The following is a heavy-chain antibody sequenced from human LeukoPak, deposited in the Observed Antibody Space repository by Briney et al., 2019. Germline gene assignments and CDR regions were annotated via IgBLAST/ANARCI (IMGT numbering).Heavy chain of an antibody. CDR1: GFTFSSYS. CDR2: ISSSSRHI. D-gene: IGHD4-17*01. V-gene: IGHV3-21*04. J-gene: IGHJ1*01. Sequence: GGSLRLSCTASGFTFSSYSMNWVRQAPGKGLEWVSSISSSSRHIYYADSVKGRFTIFRDDAKNSLFLQMDSLRVEDTAMYYCVRDFSTVTTAYLHHWGQGTLLTVSS. CDR3: VRDFSTVTTAYLHH.